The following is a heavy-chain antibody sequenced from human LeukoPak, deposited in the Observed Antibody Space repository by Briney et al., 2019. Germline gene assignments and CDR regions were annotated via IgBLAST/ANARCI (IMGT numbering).Heavy chain of an antibody. D-gene: IGHD3-10*01. J-gene: IGHJ4*02. V-gene: IGHV1-69*06. CDR1: GGTFSSYA. CDR2: IIPIFGTA. Sequence: GASVKVSCKASGGTFSSYAISWVRQAPGQGLEWMGGIIPIFGTANYAQKFQGRVTITADKSTSTAYMELSSLRSEDTAVYYCARDASYYYGSGSYGVDYWGQGTLVTVSS. CDR3: ARDASYYYGSGSYGVDY.